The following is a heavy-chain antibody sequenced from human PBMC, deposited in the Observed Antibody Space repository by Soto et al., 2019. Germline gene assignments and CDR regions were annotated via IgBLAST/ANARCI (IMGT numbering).Heavy chain of an antibody. Sequence: PSETLSLTCTVSGGSISSGDYYWSWIRQPPGKGLEWIGYIYYSGSTYYNPSLKSRVTISVDTSKNQFSLKLSSVTAADTAVYYCARHPERIAEIGWFDPWGQGTLVTVSS. CDR3: ARHPERIAEIGWFDP. V-gene: IGHV4-30-4*01. D-gene: IGHD6-13*01. J-gene: IGHJ5*02. CDR1: GGSISSGDYY. CDR2: IYYSGST.